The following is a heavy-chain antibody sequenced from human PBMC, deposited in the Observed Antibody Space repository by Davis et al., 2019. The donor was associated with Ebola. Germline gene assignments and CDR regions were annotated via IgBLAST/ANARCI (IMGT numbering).Heavy chain of an antibody. CDR1: GYTFTNYG. J-gene: IGHJ4*02. V-gene: IGHV7-4-1*02. CDR3: ASGRIGYSSSL. CDR2: INTNTGNP. D-gene: IGHD6-13*01. Sequence: AASVKVSCKASGYTFTNYGVSWLRQAPGQGLEWMGWINTNTGNPTYAQGFTGRFVFSLDTSVSTAYLQISSLKAEDTAVYYCASGRIGYSSSLWGQGTLVTVSS.